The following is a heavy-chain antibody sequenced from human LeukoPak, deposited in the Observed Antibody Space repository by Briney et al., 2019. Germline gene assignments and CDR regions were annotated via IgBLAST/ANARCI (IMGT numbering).Heavy chain of an antibody. V-gene: IGHV3-33*01. CDR1: GFTFHNYG. D-gene: IGHD2-15*01. CDR2: IWYDGSNT. CDR3: ARDQQRFCSGGTCYLGFEY. Sequence: TGGSLRLSCAASGFTFHNYGMHWVRQAPGRGLDWVALIWYDGSNTYYADSVKGRFTISRENSNNTLYLQMNRLRAEDTAVYYCARDQQRFCSGGTCYLGFEYWGQGILVTVSS. J-gene: IGHJ4*02.